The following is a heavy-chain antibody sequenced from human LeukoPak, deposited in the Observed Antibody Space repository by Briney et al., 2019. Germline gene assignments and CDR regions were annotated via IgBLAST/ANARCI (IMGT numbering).Heavy chain of an antibody. CDR1: GYTFTSYG. V-gene: IGHV1-69*05. J-gene: IGHJ4*02. CDR2: IIPIFGTA. D-gene: IGHD4-17*01. CDR3: AAYGDYGSFDY. Sequence: SVKVSCKASGYTFTSYGISWVRQAPGQGLEWMGWIIPIFGTANYAQKFQGRVTITTDESTSTAYMELSSLRSEDTAVYYCAAYGDYGSFDYWGQGTLVTVSS.